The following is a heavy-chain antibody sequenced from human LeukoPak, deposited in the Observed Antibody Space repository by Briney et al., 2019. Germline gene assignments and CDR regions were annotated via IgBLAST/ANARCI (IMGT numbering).Heavy chain of an antibody. D-gene: IGHD5-24*01. CDR1: GFTFNNYW. CDR2: INNDGSSA. J-gene: IGHJ6*02. V-gene: IGHV3-74*01. Sequence: GGSLRLSCEASGFTFNNYWIHWVRQVPGKGLVWVSRINNDGSSASYVDSVKGRFTISRDNAKNTLFLQMNSLRAEDTAVYYCAKDPKRGETATPFGMDVWGQGTTVTVSS. CDR3: AKDPKRGETATPFGMDV.